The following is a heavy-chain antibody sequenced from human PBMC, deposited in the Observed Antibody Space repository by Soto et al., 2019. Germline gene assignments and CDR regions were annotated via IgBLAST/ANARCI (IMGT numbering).Heavy chain of an antibody. CDR2: TWFDGSVD. V-gene: IGHV3-33*01. Sequence: QVHLVESGGGVVQPGRSLRLSCVASGFNFNDYGLNWVRQAPGKGLEWVAITWFDGSVDYYAESVKGRFTISRDNSKNTAYLEMNSLRAEDTAMYYCARDGAHIDGSGKFGYWGQGTQVTVSS. CDR3: ARDGAHIDGSGKFGY. CDR1: GFNFNDYG. J-gene: IGHJ4*02. D-gene: IGHD3-22*01.